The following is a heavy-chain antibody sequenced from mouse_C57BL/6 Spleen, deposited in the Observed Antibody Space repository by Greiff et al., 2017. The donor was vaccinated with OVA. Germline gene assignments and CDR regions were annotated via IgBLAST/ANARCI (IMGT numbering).Heavy chain of an antibody. D-gene: IGHD1-1*01. CDR1: GYTFTSYW. CDR2: IDPNSGGT. J-gene: IGHJ2*01. V-gene: IGHV1-72*01. CDR3: AGYYGSSLYYFDY. Sequence: VQLQQPGAELVKPGASVKLSCKASGYTFTSYWMHWVKQRPGRGLEWIGRIDPNSGGTKYNEKFKSKATLTVDKPSSTAYMQLSSLTSEDSAVYYCAGYYGSSLYYFDYWGQGTTLTVSS.